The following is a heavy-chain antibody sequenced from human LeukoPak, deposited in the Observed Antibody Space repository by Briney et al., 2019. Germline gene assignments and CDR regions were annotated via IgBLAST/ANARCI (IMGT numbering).Heavy chain of an antibody. CDR1: GLTFDDYA. CDR3: AKGIAAAPGDYFDY. CDR2: ISWNSGSI. D-gene: IGHD6-13*01. Sequence: GGSLRLSCAASGLTFDDYAMHWVRQAPGKGLEWVSGISWNSGSIGYADSVKGRFTISRDNAKNSLYLQMNSLRAEDTALYYCAKGIAAAPGDYFDYWGQGTLVTVSS. V-gene: IGHV3-9*01. J-gene: IGHJ4*02.